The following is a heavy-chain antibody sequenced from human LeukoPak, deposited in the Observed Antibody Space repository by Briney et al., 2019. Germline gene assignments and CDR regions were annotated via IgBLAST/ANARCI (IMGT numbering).Heavy chain of an antibody. CDR3: ARGVKQQLIRGNKYFDY. Sequence: ASVKVSCKASGYTFTGYYMHWVRQAPGQGLEWMGRINPNSGGTNYAQKFQGRVTMTRDTSISTAYMELSRLRSEDTAVYFCARGVKQQLIRGNKYFDYWGQGILVTVSS. V-gene: IGHV1-2*06. CDR1: GYTFTGYY. CDR2: INPNSGGT. D-gene: IGHD6-13*01. J-gene: IGHJ4*02.